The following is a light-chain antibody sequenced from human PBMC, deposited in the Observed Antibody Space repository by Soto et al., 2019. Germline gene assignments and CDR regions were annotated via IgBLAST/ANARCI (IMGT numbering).Light chain of an antibody. CDR1: SGSVSTNSY. J-gene: IGLJ3*02. CDR3: VLYMGSGSWV. V-gene: IGLV8-61*01. Sequence: QAVVTQEPSFSVSPGGTVTLTCGLSSGSVSTNSYPSWYQQTPGQTPRTLIYNANTRSSGVPDRFSGPILGNRAALTITGVQADDESDYYCVLYMGSGSWVLGGGTQLTVL. CDR2: NAN.